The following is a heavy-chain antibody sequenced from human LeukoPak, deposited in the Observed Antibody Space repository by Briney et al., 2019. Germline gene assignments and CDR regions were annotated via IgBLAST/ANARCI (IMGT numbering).Heavy chain of an antibody. J-gene: IGHJ4*02. CDR3: ATDESNTFFF. Sequence: GGSLRLSCTVSGFTFSSYSMNWVRQAPGKGLEWVGRITSKTDGGITDSAAPVKGRFTVSRDDSKNTLFLQMSSLRTEDTAVYYCATDESNTFFFWGQGTLVTVSS. V-gene: IGHV3-15*01. CDR2: ITSKTDGGIT. CDR1: GFTFSSYS. D-gene: IGHD2/OR15-2a*01.